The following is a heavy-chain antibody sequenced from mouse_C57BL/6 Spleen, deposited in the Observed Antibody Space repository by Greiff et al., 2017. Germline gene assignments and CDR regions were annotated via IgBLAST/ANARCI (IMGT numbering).Heavy chain of an antibody. J-gene: IGHJ2*01. Sequence: EVKLMESEGGLVQPGSSMKLSCTASGFTFSDYYMAWVRQVPEKGLEWVANINYDGSSTYYLDSLKSRFIISRDNAKNILYLQMSSLTSEDTATYYCARGGGFDYWGQGTTLTVSS. CDR2: INYDGSST. D-gene: IGHD1-1*02. CDR1: GFTFSDYY. CDR3: ARGGGFDY. V-gene: IGHV5-16*01.